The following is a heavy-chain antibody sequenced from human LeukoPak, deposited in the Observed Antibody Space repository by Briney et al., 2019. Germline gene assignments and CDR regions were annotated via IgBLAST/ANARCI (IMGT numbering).Heavy chain of an antibody. CDR2: ISYGGSNK. Sequence: GRSLRHSCAASGFTFSSYGMHWVRQAPGKGLEWVAVISYGGSNKYYADSVKGRFTISRDNSKNTLYLQMNSLRAEDTAVYYCAKDLGVTIFGVVIYGMDVWGQGTTVTVSS. J-gene: IGHJ6*02. V-gene: IGHV3-30*18. CDR3: AKDLGVTIFGVVIYGMDV. D-gene: IGHD3-3*01. CDR1: GFTFSSYG.